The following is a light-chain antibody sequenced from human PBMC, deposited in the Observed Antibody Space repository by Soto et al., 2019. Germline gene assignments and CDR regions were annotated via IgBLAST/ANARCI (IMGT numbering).Light chain of an antibody. J-gene: IGKJ4*01. CDR3: QQRSNWPST. CDR1: QIVSSY. CDR2: DAS. Sequence: EIVMTQSPATLSLSPGERATLSCRDCQIVSSYLAWYQQKPGQAPRLLIYDASNRATGIPARFSGSASGTDFTLTITSLEPEVFAVYYCQQRSNWPSTFGGGTKVDIK. V-gene: IGKV3-11*01.